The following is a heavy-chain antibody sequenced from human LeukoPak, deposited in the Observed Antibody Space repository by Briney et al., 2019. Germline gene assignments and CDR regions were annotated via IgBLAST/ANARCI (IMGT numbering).Heavy chain of an antibody. CDR2: TRNKANSYTT. CDR3: ARGGDGYNTLNY. CDR1: GFTFSDHY. J-gene: IGHJ4*02. Sequence: GGSLRLSCAASGFTFSDHYMAWVRQAPGKGLEWVGRTRNKANSYTTEYAASVKGRFTISRDDSKNSLYLQMNSLKTEDTAVYYCARGGDGYNTLNYWGQGTLVTVSS. V-gene: IGHV3-72*01. D-gene: IGHD3-9*01.